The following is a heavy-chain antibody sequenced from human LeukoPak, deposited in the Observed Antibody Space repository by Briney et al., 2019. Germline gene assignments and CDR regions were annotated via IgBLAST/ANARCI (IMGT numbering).Heavy chain of an antibody. CDR2: IIPILGIA. CDR1: GGTFSSYA. V-gene: IGHV1-69*04. CDR3: ARDYYDSSGYLPY. D-gene: IGHD3-22*01. J-gene: IGHJ4*02. Sequence: GASVKVSCKASGGTFSSYAISWVRQAPGQGLEWMGRIIPILGIANYAQKFQGRVTITADKSTSTAYMELSSLRSEDTAVYYCARDYYDSSGYLPYWGQGTLVTVSS.